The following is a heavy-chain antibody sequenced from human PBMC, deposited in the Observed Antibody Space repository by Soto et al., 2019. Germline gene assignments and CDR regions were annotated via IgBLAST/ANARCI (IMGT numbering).Heavy chain of an antibody. Sequence: EVQLLESGGGLVQPGGSLRLSCGGSGFTFNSYAMTWVRQAPGKGLEWVSAISGSGGTTYYANSVKGRFTISRDQSNDTLYLQMNSLRAEDTAIYYCAKDRHYGSGTYSDSYLDYWRQGTLVTVSS. V-gene: IGHV3-23*01. D-gene: IGHD3-10*01. CDR3: AKDRHYGSGTYSDSYLDY. CDR1: GFTFNSYA. J-gene: IGHJ4*02. CDR2: ISGSGGTT.